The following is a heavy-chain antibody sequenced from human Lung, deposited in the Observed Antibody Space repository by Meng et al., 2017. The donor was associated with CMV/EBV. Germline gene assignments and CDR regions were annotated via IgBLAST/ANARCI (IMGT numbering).Heavy chain of an antibody. CDR2: IYHSGST. CDR1: GGSIRSSNW. Sequence: VQLQRSGPGLGKPSGTLSSPCAVAGGSIRSSNWWSWVRQPPGKGLEWIGEIYHSGSTTYNPSLKSRVTISVDKSKNQFSLKLSSVTAADTAVYYCARVVTALWGYYFDYWGQGTLVTVSS. CDR3: ARVVTALWGYYFDY. V-gene: IGHV4-4*02. D-gene: IGHD2-21*02. J-gene: IGHJ4*02.